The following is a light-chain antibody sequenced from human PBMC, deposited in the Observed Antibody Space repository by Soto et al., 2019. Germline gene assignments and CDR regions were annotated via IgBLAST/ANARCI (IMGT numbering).Light chain of an antibody. V-gene: IGKV3-20*01. CDR2: GTS. CDR3: QQDDNSPRT. Sequence: EIVLTQSPGTLSLSPGERATLSCRASQSVNSNYLAWYQQKPGQGPRLLMYGTSSRATGIPDRFSGSGSGTDITITISRLEPEDFAVYYCQQDDNSPRTFGQGTKVEIK. CDR1: QSVNSNY. J-gene: IGKJ1*01.